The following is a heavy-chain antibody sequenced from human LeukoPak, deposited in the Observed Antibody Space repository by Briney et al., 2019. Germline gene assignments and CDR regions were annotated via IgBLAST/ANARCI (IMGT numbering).Heavy chain of an antibody. Sequence: SETLSLTCTVSGGSISSYYWSWIRQPPGKGLEWIGYIYYSGSTNYNPSLKSRVTISVDTSKNQFSLKLSSVTAADTAVYYCARGKASGYSYGYYYYYYMDVWAKGTTVTVSS. V-gene: IGHV4-59*01. CDR2: IYYSGST. CDR1: GGSISSYY. J-gene: IGHJ6*03. CDR3: ARGKASGYSYGYYYYYYMDV. D-gene: IGHD5-18*01.